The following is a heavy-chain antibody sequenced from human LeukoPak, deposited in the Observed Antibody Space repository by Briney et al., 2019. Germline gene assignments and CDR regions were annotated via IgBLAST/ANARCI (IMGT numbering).Heavy chain of an antibody. CDR1: GFTVSSNY. Sequence: GGSLRLSCAASGFTVSSNYMSWVRQAPGKGLEWVSVIYSGGSTYYADSVKGRFTIPRDNSKNTLYLQMNSLRAEDTAVYYCAREMATTFDYWGQGTLVTVSS. CDR2: IYSGGST. D-gene: IGHD5-24*01. J-gene: IGHJ4*02. V-gene: IGHV3-66*02. CDR3: AREMATTFDY.